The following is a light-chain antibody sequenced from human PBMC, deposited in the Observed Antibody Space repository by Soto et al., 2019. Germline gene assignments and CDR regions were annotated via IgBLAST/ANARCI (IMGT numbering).Light chain of an antibody. CDR2: AAS. Sequence: EIVLTQSPGNLSLSPGERATLSCRASQSVSSSYLAWYQQKPGQAPRLLFYAASSRATGIPDRFSGSGSGTDFTLTISTLEPEDFAVYCCQQYGSSPLCTLGPRTKVD. V-gene: IGKV3-20*01. CDR3: QQYGSSPLCT. J-gene: IGKJ3*01. CDR1: QSVSSSY.